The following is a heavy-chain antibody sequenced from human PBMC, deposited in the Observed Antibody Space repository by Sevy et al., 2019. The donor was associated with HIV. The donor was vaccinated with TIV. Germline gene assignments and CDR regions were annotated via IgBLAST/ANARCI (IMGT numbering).Heavy chain of an antibody. CDR3: ARAEKVGYLDWSSKTVAYDMDV. CDR2: ILNSGRT. CDR1: GGSISNYL. D-gene: IGHD3-9*01. Sequence: SETLSLTCTVSGGSISNYLWTWIRQSPGKGLEWIGYILNSGRTNYNPSLQSRVTMSVDSSKNQFSLKVTSVTTADTAVYYCARAEKVGYLDWSSKTVAYDMDVWGQGISVTVSS. J-gene: IGHJ6*02. V-gene: IGHV4-59*01.